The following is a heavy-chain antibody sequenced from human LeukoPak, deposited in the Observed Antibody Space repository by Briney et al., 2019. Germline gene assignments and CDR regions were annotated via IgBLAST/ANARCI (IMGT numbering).Heavy chain of an antibody. Sequence: GGSLRLSCAASGFTFSSYAMSRVRQAPGKGLEWVSAISGSGGSTYYADSVKGRFTISRDNSKNTLYLQMNSLRAEDTAVYYCAKEMVAATQAGYDYWGQGTLVTVSS. J-gene: IGHJ4*02. V-gene: IGHV3-23*01. CDR3: AKEMVAATQAGYDY. CDR2: ISGSGGST. CDR1: GFTFSSYA. D-gene: IGHD2-15*01.